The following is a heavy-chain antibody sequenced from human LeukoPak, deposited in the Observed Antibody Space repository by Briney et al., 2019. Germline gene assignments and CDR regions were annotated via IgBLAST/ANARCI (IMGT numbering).Heavy chain of an antibody. D-gene: IGHD6-19*01. V-gene: IGHV3-48*03. CDR2: ISSSGSTI. J-gene: IGHJ4*02. Sequence: GGSLRLSCAASGYTFNSYEMNGVRQAPGKGLEWVSYISSSGSTIYYADSVKGRFTISRDNAKNSLYLQMNSLRAEDTAVYYCARDKSSGWSYFDYWGQGTLVTVPS. CDR3: ARDKSSGWSYFDY. CDR1: GYTFNSYE.